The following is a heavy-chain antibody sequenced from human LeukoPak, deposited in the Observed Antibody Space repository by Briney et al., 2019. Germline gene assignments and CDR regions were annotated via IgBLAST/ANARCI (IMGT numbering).Heavy chain of an antibody. J-gene: IGHJ3*02. CDR1: GGSISSSSYY. CDR2: IYYSGST. Sequence: SETLSLTCTVSGGSISSSSYYWGWIRQPPGKGLEWIGSIYYSGSTYYNPSLKSRVTISVDTSKNQFSLKLSSVTAADTAVYYCARVDIVAYDAFDIWGQGTMVTVSS. CDR3: ARVDIVAYDAFDI. D-gene: IGHD5-12*01. V-gene: IGHV4-39*01.